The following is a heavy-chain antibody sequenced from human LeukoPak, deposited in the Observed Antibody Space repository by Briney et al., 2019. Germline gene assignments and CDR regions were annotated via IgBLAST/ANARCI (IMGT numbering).Heavy chain of an antibody. CDR3: AKDLGTRSVHDGFDI. V-gene: IGHV3-30*02. CDR2: IRYDGTNK. D-gene: IGHD1-1*01. Sequence: GGSLRLSCAASGFTFSSYGMHWVRQAPGEGLEWVAFIRYDGTNKYYTDSAKGRFTISRDNSKKTLYLQMNSLRAEDTAVYYCAKDLGTRSVHDGFDIWGQGTMVTVSS. CDR1: GFTFSSYG. J-gene: IGHJ3*02.